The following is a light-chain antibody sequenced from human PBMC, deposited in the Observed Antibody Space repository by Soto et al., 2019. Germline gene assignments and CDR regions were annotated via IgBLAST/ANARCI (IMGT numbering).Light chain of an antibody. CDR1: SGHSSYA. CDR3: QTWGTGIQV. V-gene: IGLV4-69*01. CDR2: LNSDGSH. J-gene: IGLJ2*01. Sequence: QSLLTQSPSASASLGASVKLTCTLSSGHSSYAIAWHQQQPEKGPRYLMKLNSDGSHSKGDGIPDRFSGSSSGAERYLTISSLQSEDEADYYCQTWGTGIQVFGGGTKVTVL.